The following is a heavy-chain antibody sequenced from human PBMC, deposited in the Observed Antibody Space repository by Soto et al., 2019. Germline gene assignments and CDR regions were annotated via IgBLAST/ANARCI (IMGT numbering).Heavy chain of an antibody. CDR1: GGSISSYY. CDR2: IYYSGRT. J-gene: IGHJ4*02. CDR3: ARVSGYSYGPGFDY. D-gene: IGHD5-18*01. V-gene: IGHV4-59*01. Sequence: QVQLQESGPGLVKPSETLSLTCTVSGGSISSYYWSWIRQPPGKGLEWIGYIYYSGRTNYNPSLKSRVTISVDTSKNQCSLKLSSVTAADTAVYYCARVSGYSYGPGFDYWGQGTLVTVSS.